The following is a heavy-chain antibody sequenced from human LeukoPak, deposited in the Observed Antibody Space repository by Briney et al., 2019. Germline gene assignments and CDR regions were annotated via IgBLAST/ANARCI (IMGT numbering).Heavy chain of an antibody. CDR2: MNPNSGNT. V-gene: IGHV1-8*01. CDR3: ARSSPLYDFWSGYFLDAFDI. J-gene: IGHJ3*02. Sequence: ASVRVSCKASGYTFTSYDINWVRQAPGQGLEWMGWMNPNSGNTGYAQKFQGRVTMTRNTSISTAYMELSSLRSGDTAVYYCARSSPLYDFWSGYFLDAFDIWGQGTMVTVSS. D-gene: IGHD3-3*01. CDR1: GYTFTSYD.